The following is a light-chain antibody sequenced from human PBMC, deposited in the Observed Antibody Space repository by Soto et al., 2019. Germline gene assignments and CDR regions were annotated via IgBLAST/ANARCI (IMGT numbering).Light chain of an antibody. CDR2: AAS. V-gene: IGKV1-27*01. J-gene: IGKJ5*01. CDR3: QKYNSDPFT. CDR1: QGISNY. Sequence: DIQMTQSPSSLSASVGDRVTITCRASQGISNYLAWYQLKPGKVPKLLLYAASTLQSGVPSRFSGSGSGTDFTLTISSLQPEDVATYYCQKYNSDPFTFGQGTRLEIK.